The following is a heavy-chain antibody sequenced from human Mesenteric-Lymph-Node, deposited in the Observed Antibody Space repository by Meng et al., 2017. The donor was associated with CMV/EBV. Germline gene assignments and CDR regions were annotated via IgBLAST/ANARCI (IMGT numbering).Heavy chain of an antibody. D-gene: IGHD3-9*01. J-gene: IGHJ4*02. Sequence: QVPLRQWGAGLLKPSETLSVTCAVYGVSFSGYYWNWIRQSPEKGLEWIGEINHSGSTTYNPSFTSRIIVSVDTSTNQISLNMSSVTAADTAVYYCARGSSYDILTGYFDYWGQGALVTVSS. V-gene: IGHV4-34*01. CDR1: GVSFSGYY. CDR2: INHSGST. CDR3: ARGSSYDILTGYFDY.